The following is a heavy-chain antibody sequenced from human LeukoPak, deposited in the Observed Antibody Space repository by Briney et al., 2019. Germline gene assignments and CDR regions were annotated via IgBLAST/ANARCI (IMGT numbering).Heavy chain of an antibody. Sequence: GASVKVSCKVSGYTLTELSMHWVRQAPGKGLEWMGRFDPEDGETIYAQKFQGRVTTTRDTSISTACMELSRLRSDDTAVYCCARVLTPRRTTVVTWEFVYWGQGTLVTVSS. CDR3: ARVLTPRRTTVVTWEFVY. J-gene: IGHJ4*02. CDR1: GYTLTELS. D-gene: IGHD4-23*01. V-gene: IGHV1-24*01. CDR2: FDPEDGET.